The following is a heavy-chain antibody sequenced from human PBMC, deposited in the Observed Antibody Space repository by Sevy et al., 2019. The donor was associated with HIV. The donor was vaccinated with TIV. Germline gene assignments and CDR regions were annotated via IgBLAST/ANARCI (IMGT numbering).Heavy chain of an antibody. D-gene: IGHD3-9*01. CDR3: ARESYDILPGSRGMDV. V-gene: IGHV4-59*01. CDR2: IYYSGRT. J-gene: IGHJ6*02. CDR1: GGSISSYY. Sequence: SETLSLTCTVSGGSISSYYWSWIRQLPGKRLEWIGYIYYSGRTNYNPSLKSLVTIPVDTSKNQFSLKLRSVTAADTAVYYCARESYDILPGSRGMDVWGQGTTVTVSS.